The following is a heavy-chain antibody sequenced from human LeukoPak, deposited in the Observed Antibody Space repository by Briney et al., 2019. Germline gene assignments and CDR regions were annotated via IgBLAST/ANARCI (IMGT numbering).Heavy chain of an antibody. Sequence: PSETLSLTCAVYGGSFSGYYWSWIRQPPGEGVEWIGEINHSGSTNYNPSLKSRVTISVDTSKNQFSLKLSSVTAADTAVYYCAGGRGPTPILRYFDWFQGTLVTVSS. CDR1: GGSFSGYY. D-gene: IGHD3-9*01. J-gene: IGHJ4*02. CDR3: AGGRGPTPILRYFD. CDR2: INHSGST. V-gene: IGHV4-34*01.